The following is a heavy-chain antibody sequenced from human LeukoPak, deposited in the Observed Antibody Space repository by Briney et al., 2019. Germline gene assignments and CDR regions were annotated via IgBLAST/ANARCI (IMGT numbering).Heavy chain of an antibody. CDR2: IYYSAST. CDR3: ARRAVAAAMRRSYWYFDL. J-gene: IGHJ2*01. CDR1: GGSISGGDYC. D-gene: IGHD2-2*01. V-gene: IGHV4-30-4*02. Sequence: PSETLSLTCTVSGGSISGGDYCWSWIRPPPGKGLGWILYIYYSASTYYTPSLKSPVTISVETSKNHFSLSLSSVTAADTAVYSWARRAVAAAMRRSYWYFDLWGHGTLVTVSS.